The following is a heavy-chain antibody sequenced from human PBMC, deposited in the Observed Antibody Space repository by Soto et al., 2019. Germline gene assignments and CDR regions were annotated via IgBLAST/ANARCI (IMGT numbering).Heavy chain of an antibody. Sequence: GGSVRLSFAASGVTVSSYAMSWVRQTPGKGLEWVSAISGSGGSTYYADSVKGRFTISRDNSKNTLYLQMNSLRAEDTAVYYCAKVLRYFAFPPLNRTFDPWGQGTLVTVSS. J-gene: IGHJ5*02. CDR1: GVTVSSYA. CDR3: AKVLRYFAFPPLNRTFDP. V-gene: IGHV3-23*01. CDR2: ISGSGGST. D-gene: IGHD3-9*01.